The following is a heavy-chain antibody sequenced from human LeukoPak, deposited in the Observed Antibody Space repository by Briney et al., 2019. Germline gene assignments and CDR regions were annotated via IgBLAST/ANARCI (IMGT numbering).Heavy chain of an antibody. CDR1: GFTFSSYE. D-gene: IGHD2-2*01. J-gene: IGHJ6*03. V-gene: IGHV3-48*03. CDR3: ARALHCTTTSCYGVYYMDV. Sequence: PGGSLRLSCVASGFTFSSYEMNWVRQAPGKGLEWVSYISSSGTTIYYADSVKGRFTISRDNAKNSLYLQVNSLRAEDTAVYYCARALHCTTTSCYGVYYMDVWGKGTTVTISS. CDR2: ISSSGTTI.